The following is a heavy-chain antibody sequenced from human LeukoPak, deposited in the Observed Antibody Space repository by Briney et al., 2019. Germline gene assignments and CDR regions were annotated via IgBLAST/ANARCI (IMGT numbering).Heavy chain of an antibody. CDR3: ARAKLEYSGSYFDFDY. D-gene: IGHD1-26*01. Sequence: SETLSLTCTVSGGSISSSSYYWGWIRQPPGKGLEWIGSIYYSGSTYYNPSLKSRVTISVDTSKNQFSLKPSSVTAADTAVYYCARAKLEYSGSYFDFDYWGQGTLVTVSS. J-gene: IGHJ4*02. V-gene: IGHV4-39*07. CDR2: IYYSGST. CDR1: GGSISSSSYY.